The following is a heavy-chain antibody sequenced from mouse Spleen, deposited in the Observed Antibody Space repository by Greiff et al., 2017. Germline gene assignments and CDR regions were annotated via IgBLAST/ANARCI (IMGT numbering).Heavy chain of an antibody. Sequence: QVQLQQPGAELVKPGTSVKMSCKASGYSFTSYWITWVKQRPGQGLEWIGDIYPGSGSTNYNEKFKSKATLTVDTSSSTAYMQLSSLTSEDSAVYYCATLYDGYYDFDYWGQGTTLTVSS. CDR2: IYPGSGST. V-gene: IGHV1-55*01. D-gene: IGHD2-3*01. CDR3: ATLYDGYYDFDY. CDR1: GYSFTSYW. J-gene: IGHJ2*01.